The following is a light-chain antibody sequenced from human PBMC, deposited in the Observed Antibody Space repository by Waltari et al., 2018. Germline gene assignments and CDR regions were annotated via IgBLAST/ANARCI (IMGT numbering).Light chain of an antibody. CDR2: KND. V-gene: IGLV1-44*01. CDR1: SPTIGDNS. J-gene: IGLJ3*02. Sequence: QSVLTQPTSVSGTPGTRVTISCSGTSPTIGDNSVTWYHQLPGAAPKLLIYKNDQRPSGVPDRFSGSRSGTSASLAISGLQSEDEADFYCATWDDTFNGPVFGGGTKLTVL. CDR3: ATWDDTFNGPV.